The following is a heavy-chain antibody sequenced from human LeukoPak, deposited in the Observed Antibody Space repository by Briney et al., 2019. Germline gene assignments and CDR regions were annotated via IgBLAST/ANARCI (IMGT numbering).Heavy chain of an antibody. CDR1: GGSISSSSYY. D-gene: IGHD3-22*01. CDR2: IYNSGST. Sequence: PSETLSLTCTVSGGSISSSSYYWGWIRQPPGKGLEWIGSIYNSGSTYYNPSIKSRVTISVDTSKNQFSLKLSSVTAADTAVYYCAGLESSGYWGIFDYWGQGTLVTVSS. J-gene: IGHJ4*02. V-gene: IGHV4-39*01. CDR3: AGLESSGYWGIFDY.